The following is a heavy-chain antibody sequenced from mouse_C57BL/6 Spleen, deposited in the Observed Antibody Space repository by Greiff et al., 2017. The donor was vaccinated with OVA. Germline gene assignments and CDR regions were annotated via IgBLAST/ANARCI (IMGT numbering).Heavy chain of an antibody. CDR1: GYTFISYW. V-gene: IGHV1-69*01. J-gene: IGHJ3*01. CDR3: ARGDYYGRPWFAY. D-gene: IGHD1-1*01. Sequence: QVQLQQPGAELVMPGASVQLSCKASGYTFISYWMHWVKLRPGQGLEWIGEIDPSASYTNYNLKFKGKSTFTVDKSSSTAYMQLSSLTSEDSAFYYCARGDYYGRPWFAYWGQGALVTVSA. CDR2: IDPSASYT.